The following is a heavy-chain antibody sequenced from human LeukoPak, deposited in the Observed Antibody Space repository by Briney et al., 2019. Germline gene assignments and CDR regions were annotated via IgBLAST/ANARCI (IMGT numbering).Heavy chain of an antibody. CDR2: IYYSGST. V-gene: IGHV4-59*01. J-gene: IGHJ3*02. CDR3: ARDFMYFSRHYGDYEGDAFDI. D-gene: IGHD4-17*01. CDR1: GGSISSYY. Sequence: PPETLSLTCTVSGGSISSYYWSWIRQPPGKGLEWIGYIYYSGSTNYNPSLKSRVTISVDTSKNQFSLKLSSVTAADTAVYYCARDFMYFSRHYGDYEGDAFDIWGQGTMVTVSS.